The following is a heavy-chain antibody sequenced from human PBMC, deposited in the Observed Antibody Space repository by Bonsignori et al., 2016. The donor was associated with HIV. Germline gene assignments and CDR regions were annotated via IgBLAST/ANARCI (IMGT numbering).Heavy chain of an antibody. CDR3: ARDQHTAMVHDAFDI. CDR2: ISAYNGNT. J-gene: IGHJ3*02. Sequence: WVRQAPGQGLEWMGWISAYNGNTNYAQKLQGRVTMTTDTSTSTAYMEVRRLRSDDTAVYYCARDQHTAMVHDAFDIWGQGTMVTVSS. D-gene: IGHD5-18*01. V-gene: IGHV1-18*01.